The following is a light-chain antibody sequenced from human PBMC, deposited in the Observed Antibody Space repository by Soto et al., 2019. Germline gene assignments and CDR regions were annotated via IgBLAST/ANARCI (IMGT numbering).Light chain of an antibody. V-gene: IGLV2-8*01. CDR1: SSDVGGYDY. CDR3: SSYAGNTKGV. CDR2: EVS. Sequence: QSVLTQPPSASGSPGQSVTISCTGTSSDVGGYDYVSWYQQHPGKATKLMIFEVSKRPSGVPDRFSGSKSANTASLTVSWLQAEDEADYYCSSYAGNTKGVFGTGTKVTVL. J-gene: IGLJ1*01.